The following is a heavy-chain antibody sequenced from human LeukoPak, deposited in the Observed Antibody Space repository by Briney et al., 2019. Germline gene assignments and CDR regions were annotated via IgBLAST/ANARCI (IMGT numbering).Heavy chain of an antibody. CDR3: ARERNYGDYGNAFDV. CDR2: INPNTGGT. V-gene: IGHV1-2*02. D-gene: IGHD4-17*01. CDR1: GYTFTYYY. Sequence: ASVKVSCKASGYTFTYYYIHWVRQAPGQGLEWMGWINPNTGGTNYAQKFQGKVTMNRDTSISTAYMELTRLRSDDTTIYYCARERNYGDYGNAFDVWGQRTKVTVSS. J-gene: IGHJ3*01.